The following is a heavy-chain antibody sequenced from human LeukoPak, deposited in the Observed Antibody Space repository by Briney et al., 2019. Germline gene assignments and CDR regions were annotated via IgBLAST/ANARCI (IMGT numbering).Heavy chain of an antibody. CDR1: EFSVGSNY. CDR3: PTDGPWDTAMVTAY. V-gene: IGHV3-15*01. J-gene: IGHJ4*02. CDR2: IKSKTDGGTT. D-gene: IGHD5-18*01. Sequence: GGSLRLSCAASEFSVGSNYMTWVRHAPGKGLEWVGRIKSKTDGGTTDYAAPVKGTFSISRDDSKNTLYLQMNSLKTEDTAVYYCPTDGPWDTAMVTAYWGQGTLVTVSS.